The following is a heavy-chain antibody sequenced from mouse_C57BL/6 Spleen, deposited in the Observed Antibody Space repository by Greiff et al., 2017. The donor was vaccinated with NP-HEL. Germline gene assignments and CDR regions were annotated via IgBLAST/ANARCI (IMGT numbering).Heavy chain of an antibody. CDR3: ARGEGGREDFYYAMDY. D-gene: IGHD3-3*01. Sequence: EVKLMESGPGLVKPSQSLSLTCSVTGYSITSGYYWNWIRQFPGNKLEWMGYISYDGSNNYNPSLKNRISITRDTSKNQFFLKLNSVTTEDTATYYCARGEGGREDFYYAMDYWGQGTSVTVSS. CDR2: ISYDGSN. J-gene: IGHJ4*01. V-gene: IGHV3-6*01. CDR1: GYSITSGYY.